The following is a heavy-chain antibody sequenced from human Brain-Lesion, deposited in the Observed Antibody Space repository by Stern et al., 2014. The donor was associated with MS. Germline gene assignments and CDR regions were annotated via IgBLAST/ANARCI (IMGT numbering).Heavy chain of an antibody. J-gene: IGHJ4*02. CDR3: ARGGGRTYFDY. CDR1: GTSINTLY. Sequence: VQLVESGPGLVKPSETLSLTCTVSGTSINTLYWSWIRQSPGQGLEWIAWVYYSGRTNYNPSLKSRVTIQIDTSTTQFSLKVNSVTAADTAVYYCARGGGRTYFDYWGQGTLVTVSS. D-gene: IGHD3-16*01. V-gene: IGHV4-59*11. CDR2: VYYSGRT.